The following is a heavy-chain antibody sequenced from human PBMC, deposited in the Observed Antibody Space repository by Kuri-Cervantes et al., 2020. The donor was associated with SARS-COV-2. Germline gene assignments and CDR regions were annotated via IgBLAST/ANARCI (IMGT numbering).Heavy chain of an antibody. CDR2: VTPYETTI. CDR3: TTSGVSNWFEF. D-gene: IGHD2-8*01. Sequence: GESLKISCEGSRFGFSTWTLNWVCQAPGRGLEWLSYVTPYETTIRYADSVKGRFTISRDSAENSLYLQMNDLRVGDSGIYYCTTSGVSNWFEFWGQGTLVTVSS. CDR1: RFGFSTWT. J-gene: IGHJ5*01. V-gene: IGHV3-48*04.